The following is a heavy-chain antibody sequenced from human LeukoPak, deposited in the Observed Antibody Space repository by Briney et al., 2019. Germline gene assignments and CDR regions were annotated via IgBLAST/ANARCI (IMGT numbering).Heavy chain of an antibody. CDR2: ISYDGSNK. J-gene: IGHJ3*02. CDR1: GFTFSSYA. Sequence: GGSLRLSCAASGFTFSSYAMHWVRQAPGKGLEWVAAISYDGSNKYYADSVKGRFTISRDNSKNTLYLKMTSLRAEDTAVYFCAKDAIRGNGIYDAFDIWGQGTRVIVSS. V-gene: IGHV3-30*07. CDR3: AKDAIRGNGIYDAFDI. D-gene: IGHD3-10*01.